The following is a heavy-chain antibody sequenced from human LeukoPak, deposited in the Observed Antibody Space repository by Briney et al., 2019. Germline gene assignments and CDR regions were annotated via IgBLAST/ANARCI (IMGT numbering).Heavy chain of an antibody. V-gene: IGHV4-4*07. Sequence: SETLSLTCTVSGGSISSYYWSWIRQPAGKGLEWIGRIYTSGSTNYNPSLKSRVTISVDTSKNQFSLKLSSVTAADTAVYYCARDGVGGVAAAGTRAHDAFDIWGQGTMVTVSS. J-gene: IGHJ3*02. CDR2: IYTSGST. D-gene: IGHD6-13*01. CDR3: ARDGVGGVAAAGTRAHDAFDI. CDR1: GGSISSYY.